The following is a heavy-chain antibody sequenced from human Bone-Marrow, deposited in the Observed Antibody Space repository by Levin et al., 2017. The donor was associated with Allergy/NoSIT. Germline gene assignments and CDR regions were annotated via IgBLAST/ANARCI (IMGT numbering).Heavy chain of an antibody. CDR2: ISWNSGSI. CDR3: AKDMRSGSYFGGGLGYYFDY. D-gene: IGHD3-10*01. CDR1: GFTFDDYA. V-gene: IGHV3-9*01. Sequence: PGGSLRLSCAASGFTFDDYAMHWVRQAPGKGLEWVSGISWNSGSIGYADSVKGRFTISRDNAKNSLYLQMNSLRAEDTALYYCAKDMRSGSYFGGGLGYYFDYWGQGTLVTVSS. J-gene: IGHJ4*02.